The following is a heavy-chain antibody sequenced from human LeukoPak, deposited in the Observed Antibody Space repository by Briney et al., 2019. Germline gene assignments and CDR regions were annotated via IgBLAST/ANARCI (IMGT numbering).Heavy chain of an antibody. V-gene: IGHV3-48*01. D-gene: IGHD3-22*01. CDR2: SSSSSSTI. J-gene: IGHJ6*03. CDR3: ARLRARHYYDSSGYYYYMDV. CDR1: GFTFSSYS. Sequence: GGSLRLSCAASGFTFSSYSMNWVRQAPGKGLEWVSYSSSSSSTIYYADSVKGRFTISRDNAKNSLYLQMNSLRAEDTAVYYCARLRARHYYDSSGYYYYMDVWGKGTTVTVSS.